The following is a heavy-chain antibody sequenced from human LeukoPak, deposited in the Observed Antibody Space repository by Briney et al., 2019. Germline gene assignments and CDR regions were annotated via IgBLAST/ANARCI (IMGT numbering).Heavy chain of an antibody. V-gene: IGHV4-59*01. CDR3: TRGDWWFDP. CDR2: VYYNGAT. D-gene: IGHD2-21*01. Sequence: SATLSLTCTVSGVSISSYYWSWIRQPPGQGLEWIGYVYYNGATNHSPSLKSRVTMSVDTPKNQFSLNLKSITAADTAVYYCTRGDWWFDPWGRGTLVTVSS. CDR1: GVSISSYY. J-gene: IGHJ5*02.